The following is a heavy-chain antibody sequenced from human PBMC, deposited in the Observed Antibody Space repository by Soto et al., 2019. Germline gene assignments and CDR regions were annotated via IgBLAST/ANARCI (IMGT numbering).Heavy chain of an antibody. D-gene: IGHD6-13*01. CDR2: IIPIFGTA. V-gene: IGHV1-69*13. Sequence: SVKVSCKASGGTFSIYAISWVLQAPLQGLEWMGGIIPIFGTANYAQKFQGRVTITADESTSTAYMELSSLRSEDTAVYYCARGPLYSSSWYRVDYWGQGTLVTVSS. CDR3: ARGPLYSSSWYRVDY. J-gene: IGHJ4*02. CDR1: GGTFSIYA.